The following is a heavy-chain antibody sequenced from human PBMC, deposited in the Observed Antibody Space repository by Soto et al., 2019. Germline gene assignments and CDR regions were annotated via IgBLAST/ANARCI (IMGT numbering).Heavy chain of an antibody. CDR3: LCGFESRPIAYYSVS. J-gene: IGHJ4*02. V-gene: IGHV1-69*06. Sequence: SVKVSCKASGGPLSTQAISWVRQAPGQRLEWMGGIIPPFGTGNDAQGFQDRVTFSADNSTSTAYMEVTSLRSEDTAGYYCLCGFESRPIAYYSVSWGQGPLVTVSS. CDR1: GGPLSTQA. CDR2: IIPPFGTG. D-gene: IGHD2-21*01.